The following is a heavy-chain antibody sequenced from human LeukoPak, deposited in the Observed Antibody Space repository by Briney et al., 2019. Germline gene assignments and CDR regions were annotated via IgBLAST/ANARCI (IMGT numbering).Heavy chain of an antibody. D-gene: IGHD6-6*01. Sequence: PGGSLRLSCAASGFTLSSYSVNWVRQAPGKGLEWVSYISSSSSTIYYADSVKGRFTISRDNAKNSLYLQMNSLRAEDTAVYYCARSIAARGFDYWGQGTLVTVSS. J-gene: IGHJ4*02. CDR2: ISSSSSTI. CDR1: GFTLSSYS. CDR3: ARSIAARGFDY. V-gene: IGHV3-48*04.